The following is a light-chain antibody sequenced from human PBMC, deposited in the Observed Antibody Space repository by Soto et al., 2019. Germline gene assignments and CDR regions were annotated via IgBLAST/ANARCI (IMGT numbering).Light chain of an antibody. CDR2: KAS. CDR1: QSISNW. V-gene: IGKV1-5*03. CDR3: QQRSRWPTIT. J-gene: IGKJ5*01. Sequence: IQRTQSPSTLSASVGDRVTITCRASQSISNWLAWHQQKPGKAPKLLIYKASSLESGVPSRFSGSGSGTEFTLTISSLETEDFAVYYCQQRSRWPTITFGQGTRLEIK.